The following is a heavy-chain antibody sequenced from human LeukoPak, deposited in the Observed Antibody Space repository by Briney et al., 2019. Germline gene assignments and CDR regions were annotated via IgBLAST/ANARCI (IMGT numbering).Heavy chain of an antibody. CDR3: AREGESDAFDI. CDR2: ISGYNGHT. V-gene: IGHV1-18*03. CDR1: GYTFTNYG. D-gene: IGHD3-16*01. J-gene: IGHJ3*02. Sequence: ASVKVSCKASGYTFTNYGISWVRQAPGQGLEWMGWISGYNGHTNYAQKLRGRVTMTTDTSTSTAYMELSSLRSEDMAVYYCAREGESDAFDIWGQGTMVTVSS.